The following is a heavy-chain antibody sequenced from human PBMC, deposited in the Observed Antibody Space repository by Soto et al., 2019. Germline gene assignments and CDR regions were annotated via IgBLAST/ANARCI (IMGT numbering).Heavy chain of an antibody. CDR2: IWYDGSNK. Sequence: QVQLVESGGGVVQPGRSLRLSCAASGFTFSSYGMHWVRQAPVKGLEWVAVIWYDGSNKYYADSVKGRFTISRDNSKNTLYLQMNSLRAEDTAVYYCARDRYCSGGSCYSGGMDVWGQGTTVTVSS. CDR3: ARDRYCSGGSCYSGGMDV. J-gene: IGHJ6*02. CDR1: GFTFSSYG. V-gene: IGHV3-33*01. D-gene: IGHD2-15*01.